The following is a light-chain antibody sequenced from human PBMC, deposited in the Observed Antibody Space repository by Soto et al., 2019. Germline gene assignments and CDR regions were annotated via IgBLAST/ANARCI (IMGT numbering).Light chain of an antibody. Sequence: AIQLTQSPSSLSASVGDRVTITCRASQGLNTNLAWYQQKPGKSPKLLMYGASTLQKGVPSRFSGNGSGTDFTLTLSSLQPEDSATYYCQQSSNYFTFGPGTKVDI. CDR2: GAS. J-gene: IGKJ3*01. CDR3: QQSSNYFT. CDR1: QGLNTN. V-gene: IGKV1D-13*01.